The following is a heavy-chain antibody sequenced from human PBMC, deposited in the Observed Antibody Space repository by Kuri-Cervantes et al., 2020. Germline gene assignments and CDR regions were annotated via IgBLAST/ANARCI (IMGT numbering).Heavy chain of an antibody. D-gene: IGHD5-24*01. CDR1: GFSFSNYA. CDR2: IKQDGSEK. J-gene: IGHJ4*02. V-gene: IGHV3-7*01. Sequence: GGSLRLSCAASGFSFSNYAMSWVRQAPGKGLEWVANIKQDGSEKYYVDSVKGRFTISRDNAKNSLYLQMNSLRAEDTAVYYCAREAVWLQFLYYFDYWGQGTLVTVSS. CDR3: AREAVWLQFLYYFDY.